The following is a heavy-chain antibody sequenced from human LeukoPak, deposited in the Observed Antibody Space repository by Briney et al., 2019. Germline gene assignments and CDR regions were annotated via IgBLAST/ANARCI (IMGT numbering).Heavy chain of an antibody. V-gene: IGHV3-23*01. CDR1: GFTFTNYA. Sequence: GALRLSCAASGFTFTNYAMSWVRQAPGQGLEWVSSISASSGTTYYADSVKGRFTISRDTSKSTLFLQINSLRADDTAVYYCAKDRPLNWGYYFDSWGQGTLVTVSS. D-gene: IGHD7-27*01. CDR2: ISASSGTT. J-gene: IGHJ4*02. CDR3: AKDRPLNWGYYFDS.